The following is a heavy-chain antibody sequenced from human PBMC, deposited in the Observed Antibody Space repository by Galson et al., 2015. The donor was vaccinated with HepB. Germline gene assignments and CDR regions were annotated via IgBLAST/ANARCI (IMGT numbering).Heavy chain of an antibody. CDR1: GYTFTSYY. CDR2: INPSGGST. V-gene: IGHV1-46*03. CDR3: ARGGQQLDPDYYYGMDV. Sequence: SVKVSCKASGYTFTSYYMHWVRQAPGQGLEWMGIINPSGGSTSYAQKFQGGVTMTRDTSTSTVYVELSSLRSEDTAVYYCARGGQQLDPDYYYGMDVWGQGTTVTVSS. J-gene: IGHJ6*02. D-gene: IGHD6-13*01.